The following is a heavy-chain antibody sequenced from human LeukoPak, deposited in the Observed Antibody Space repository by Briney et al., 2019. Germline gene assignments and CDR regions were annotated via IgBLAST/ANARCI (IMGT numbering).Heavy chain of an antibody. V-gene: IGHV3-48*01. CDR2: ISSSSSTI. J-gene: IGHJ6*03. CDR3: ARAGYCSSTSCYKHYYYYYMDV. D-gene: IGHD2-2*02. CDR1: GFTFSSYS. Sequence: GGSLRLSCAASGFTFSSYSMNWVRQAPGKGLEWVSYISSSSSTIYYADSVKGRFTISRDNAKNSLYLQMNSLRAEDTAVYYCARAGYCSSTSCYKHYYYYYMDVWGKGTTVTVSS.